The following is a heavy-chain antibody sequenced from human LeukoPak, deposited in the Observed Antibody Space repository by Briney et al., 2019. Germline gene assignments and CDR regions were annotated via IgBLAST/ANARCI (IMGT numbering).Heavy chain of an antibody. CDR1: GFTFSSYS. Sequence: GGSLRLSCAASGFTFSSYSMNWVRQAPGKGLEWVSSISSSSSYIYYADSVKGRFTISRDNAKNSLYLQMNSLRAEDTAVYYCARVSWLEPHAFDIWSQGTMVTVSS. J-gene: IGHJ3*02. V-gene: IGHV3-21*01. CDR3: ARVSWLEPHAFDI. D-gene: IGHD1-1*01. CDR2: ISSSSSYI.